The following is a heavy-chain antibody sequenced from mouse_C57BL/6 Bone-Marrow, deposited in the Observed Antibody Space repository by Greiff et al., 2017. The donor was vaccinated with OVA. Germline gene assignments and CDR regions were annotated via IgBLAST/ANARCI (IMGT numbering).Heavy chain of an antibody. V-gene: IGHV1-59*01. Sequence: VQLQQPGAELVRPGTSVKLSCKASGYTFTSYWMHWVKQRPGQGLEWIGVIDPSDSYTNYNQKFKGKATLTVDTSSSTAYMQLSSLTSEDSAVYYCARSYYYVDAYWGQGTLVTVSA. D-gene: IGHD2-1*01. CDR2: IDPSDSYT. CDR3: ARSYYYVDAY. CDR1: GYTFTSYW. J-gene: IGHJ3*01.